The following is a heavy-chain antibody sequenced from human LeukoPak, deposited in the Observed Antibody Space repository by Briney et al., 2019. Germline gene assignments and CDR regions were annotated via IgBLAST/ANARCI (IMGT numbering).Heavy chain of an antibody. CDR2: IRYDGINK. Sequence: GGSLRLSCAASGFTFSSYGMHWVRQAPGKGLEWVAFIRYDGINKYYADSVKGRFTISRDNSKNTLYLQMNSLRAEDTAVYCCAKVLQWLTPFDYWGQGTLVTVSS. D-gene: IGHD6-19*01. V-gene: IGHV3-30*02. CDR3: AKVLQWLTPFDY. J-gene: IGHJ4*02. CDR1: GFTFSSYG.